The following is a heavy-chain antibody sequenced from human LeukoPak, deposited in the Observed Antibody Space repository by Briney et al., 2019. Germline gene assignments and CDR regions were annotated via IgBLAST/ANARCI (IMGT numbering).Heavy chain of an antibody. CDR2: INQSGST. D-gene: IGHD2/OR15-2a*01. CDR3: ARGDLVILPAVNYYYYYIDV. Sequence: SETLSLTCAVYGGSFSGYYWSWIRQPPGKGLEWIGEINQSGSTNYNPSLKSRVTISVDTSKNQFSLKLSSVTAADTAMYYCARGDLVILPAVNYYYYYIDVWGEGTTVTVSS. J-gene: IGHJ6*03. CDR1: GGSFSGYY. V-gene: IGHV4-34*01.